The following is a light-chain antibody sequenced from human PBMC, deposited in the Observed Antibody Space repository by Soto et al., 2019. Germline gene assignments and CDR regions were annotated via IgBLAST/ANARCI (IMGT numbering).Light chain of an antibody. CDR2: DAS. J-gene: IGKJ4*01. V-gene: IGKV3-11*01. CDR3: QQRSNWPA. Sequence: EFVLTQSPGTLSLSPGERATLSCRASQTVRNNYLAWYQQKPGQAPRLLIYDASNRATGIPPRFSGSGSGTDFTLTISSLEPEDFAVYYCQQRSNWPAFGGGTKVDIK. CDR1: QTVRNNY.